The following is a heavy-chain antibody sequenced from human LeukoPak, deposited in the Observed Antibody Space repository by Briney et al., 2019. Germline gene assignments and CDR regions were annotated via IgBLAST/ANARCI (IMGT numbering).Heavy chain of an antibody. J-gene: IGHJ4*02. CDR2: INPNSGGT. Sequence: ASVKVSCKASGYTFTGYYMHWVRQAPGQGLEWMGWINPNSGGTNYAQKFQGWVTMTRDTSISTAYMELSRLRSDDTAVYYCARATSTAVAGTLHYWGQGTLVTVSS. V-gene: IGHV1-2*04. CDR1: GYTFTGYY. CDR3: ARATSTAVAGTLHY. D-gene: IGHD6-19*01.